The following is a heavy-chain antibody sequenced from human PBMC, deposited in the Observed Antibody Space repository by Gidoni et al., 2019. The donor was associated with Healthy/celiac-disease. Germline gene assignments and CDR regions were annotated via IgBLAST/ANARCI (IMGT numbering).Heavy chain of an antibody. V-gene: IGHV1-46*03. J-gene: IGHJ4*02. CDR2: INHSGGST. D-gene: IGHD6-19*01. CDR1: GYTFTSYY. CDR3: ARAAQWLVRSPIDY. Sequence: QVQLVQSGAEVKKPGASVKVPCKASGYTFTSYYMHWVRQAPGPGLEWMGIINHSGGSTSYAQKFQGRVTMTRDTSTSTVYMELSSLRSEDTAVYYCARAAQWLVRSPIDYWGQGTLVTVSS.